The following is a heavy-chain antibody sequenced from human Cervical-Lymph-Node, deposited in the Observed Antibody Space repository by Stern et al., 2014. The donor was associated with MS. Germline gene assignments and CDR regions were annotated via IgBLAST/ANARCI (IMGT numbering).Heavy chain of an antibody. CDR2: IFPGDSDA. Sequence: EVQLEESGAEVKKPGESLRISCKGSGYTFSNYWIGWVRQMPGKGLEWIGSIFPGDSDARYSPSFQGQITISADKSSNTAFLQWNSLKASDTAMYYCARRKYSSSYYYYFGMDVWGQGTTVTVSS. D-gene: IGHD6-13*01. CDR3: ARRKYSSSYYYYFGMDV. J-gene: IGHJ6*02. V-gene: IGHV5-51*03. CDR1: GYTFSNYW.